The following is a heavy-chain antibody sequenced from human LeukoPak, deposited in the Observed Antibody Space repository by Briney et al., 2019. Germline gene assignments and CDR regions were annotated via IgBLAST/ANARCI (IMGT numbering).Heavy chain of an antibody. J-gene: IGHJ6*02. CDR2: IIPIFGTA. V-gene: IGHV1-69*01. Sequence: SVKVSCKASGGTFSSYAISWVRQAPGQGLEWMGGIIPIFGTANYAQKFQGRVTINADESTSTAYMELSSLRSEDTAVYYCARGYGAGYCSSTSCYGGAAGDYYYYGMDVWGQGTTVTVSS. CDR1: GGTFSSYA. D-gene: IGHD2-2*01. CDR3: ARGYGAGYCSSTSCYGGAAGDYYYYGMDV.